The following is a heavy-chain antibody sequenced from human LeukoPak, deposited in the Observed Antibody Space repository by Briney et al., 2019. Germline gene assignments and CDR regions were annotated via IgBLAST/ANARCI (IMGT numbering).Heavy chain of an antibody. J-gene: IGHJ4*02. V-gene: IGHV1-2*02. Sequence: ASVKVSCKASGYTFTSYGISWVRQAPGQGLEWMGWINPNSGGTNYAQKFQGRVTMTRDTSISTAYMGLSRLRSDGTAVFYCARPKQWLVPRREFDYWDKGTLVTVPS. D-gene: IGHD6-19*01. CDR3: ARPKQWLVPRREFDY. CDR1: GYTFTSYG. CDR2: INPNSGGT.